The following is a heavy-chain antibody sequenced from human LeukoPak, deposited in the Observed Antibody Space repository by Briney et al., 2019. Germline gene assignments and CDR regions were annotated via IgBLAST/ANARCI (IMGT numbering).Heavy chain of an antibody. CDR1: GFTVSSNY. D-gene: IGHD5-24*01. J-gene: IGHJ2*01. Sequence: PGGSLRLSCAASGFTVSSNYMSWVRQATGKGLEWVSVIYSGGGTYYADTVKGRFTISRDNSKNTLNLQMNSLRAEDTAVYYCAREMATIRGGRPWQLDLWGRGTLVTVSS. CDR3: AREMATIRGGRPWQLDL. V-gene: IGHV3-53*01. CDR2: IYSGGGT.